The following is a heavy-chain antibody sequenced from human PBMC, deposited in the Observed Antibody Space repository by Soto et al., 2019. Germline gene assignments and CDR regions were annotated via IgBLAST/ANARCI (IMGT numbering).Heavy chain of an antibody. CDR2: ISAYNGNT. CDR1: GYTFTSYG. J-gene: IGHJ4*02. V-gene: IGHV1-18*01. CDR3: ARDEGIWGGY. D-gene: IGHD2-15*01. Sequence: QVQLVQSGAEVKKPGASVKVSCKASGYTFTSYGISWVRQAPGQGLEWMGWISAYNGNTNYAQKLQGRANMNTETSTSTASMELRSRRSDDTAVYDWARDEGIWGGYWGQGTLVTVSS.